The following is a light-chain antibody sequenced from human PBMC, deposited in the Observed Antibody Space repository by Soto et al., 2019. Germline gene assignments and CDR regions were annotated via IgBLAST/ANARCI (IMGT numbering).Light chain of an antibody. CDR3: QQYGSSPRT. Sequence: EIVLTQSPGTPSMSPGERATLSCRASQSVSRSHLAWYQQKPGQAPRLLISGASSRATGIPDRFTGSGSGTDFTLTLSRREPEDFAVYYRQQYGSSPRTFGQGSKV. CDR2: GAS. V-gene: IGKV3-20*01. CDR1: QSVSRSH. J-gene: IGKJ1*01.